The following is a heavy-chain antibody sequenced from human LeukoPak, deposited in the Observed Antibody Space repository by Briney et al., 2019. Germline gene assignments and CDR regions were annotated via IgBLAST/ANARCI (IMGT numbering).Heavy chain of an antibody. D-gene: IGHD1-26*01. Sequence: GGSLRLSCAASGITFSNYVMSWVRQAPGKGLGWFSTISGSGGNKYYADSVKGRFTISRDTSKNTLYLHMNSLRAEDTAIYYCARVSVYGGTYPDAFDIWGQGTMVTVSS. CDR1: GITFSNYV. J-gene: IGHJ3*02. V-gene: IGHV3-23*01. CDR3: ARVSVYGGTYPDAFDI. CDR2: ISGSGGNK.